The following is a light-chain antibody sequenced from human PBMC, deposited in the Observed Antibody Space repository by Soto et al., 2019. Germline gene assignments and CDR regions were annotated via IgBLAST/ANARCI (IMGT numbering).Light chain of an antibody. CDR2: RNN. CDR1: SSNIGSNY. Sequence: QSVLTQPPSASGTPGQRVTISCSGSSSNIGSNYVYWYQQLPGTAPKLLIYRNNQRPSGVPDRFSGSKSGTPASLAISGLRSEDEADYYCAAWDDSLSVHVVFGGGTKVTVL. J-gene: IGLJ2*01. CDR3: AAWDDSLSVHVV. V-gene: IGLV1-47*01.